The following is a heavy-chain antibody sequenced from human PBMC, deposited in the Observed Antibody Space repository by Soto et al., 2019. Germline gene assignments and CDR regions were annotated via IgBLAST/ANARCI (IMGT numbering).Heavy chain of an antibody. V-gene: IGHV3-74*01. CDR2: ISSYGSDT. CDR1: GFTFSRYW. Sequence: EVQLVESGGGLVLPGGSLRLSCAASGFTFSRYWMHWVRQAPGKGLVWVSRISSYGSDTHYADSVKGRFTISRDNAKNTLYLQMNSLRADDTAVYYCASNYAYAECYYGYGIDGWGQGTTVTVSS. CDR3: ASNYAYAECYYGYGIDG. D-gene: IGHD3-16*01. J-gene: IGHJ6*02.